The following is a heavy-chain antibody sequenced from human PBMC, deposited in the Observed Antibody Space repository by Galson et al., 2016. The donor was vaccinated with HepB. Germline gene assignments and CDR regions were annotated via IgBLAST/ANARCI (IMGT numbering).Heavy chain of an antibody. J-gene: IGHJ4*02. D-gene: IGHD5-24*01. CDR2: ISSAGST. V-gene: IGHV3-23*01. CDR3: ARRDGDMQPSDY. Sequence: SLRLSCAASGFTFRIYHMTWVRQAPGKGLEWVSAISSAGSTYYAYSVTGRFSISRDNSKNILYLQMNSLRVEDTAVYYCARRDGDMQPSDYWGQGTLVTVSS. CDR1: GFTFRIYH.